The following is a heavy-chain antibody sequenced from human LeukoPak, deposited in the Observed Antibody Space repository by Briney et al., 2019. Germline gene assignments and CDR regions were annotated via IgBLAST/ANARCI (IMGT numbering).Heavy chain of an antibody. V-gene: IGHV3-7*01. CDR2: IKKDGSQK. CDR1: GFTFSDKW. D-gene: IGHD1-1*01. J-gene: IGHJ4*02. CDR3: ARDRGGTGDFDY. Sequence: GGSLRLSCVGSGFTFSDKWMSWVRQAPGKGPEWVASIKKDGSQKYYVDSVKGRFTISRDNAQNSLYLQMSSLRVEDTAVYYCARDRGGTGDFDYWGQGTLVTVSS.